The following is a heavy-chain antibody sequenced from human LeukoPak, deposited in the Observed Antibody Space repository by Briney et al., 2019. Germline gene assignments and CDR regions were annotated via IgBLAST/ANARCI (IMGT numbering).Heavy chain of an antibody. Sequence: ASVKVSCKASGYTFTGYYMHWVRQAPGQGLEWMGWINPNSGGTNYAQKFQGRVTMTRDTSISTAYMELSRLRSDDTAVYYCARTCSGGSCYHNFDYWGQGTLVTVSS. CDR1: GYTFTGYY. J-gene: IGHJ4*02. V-gene: IGHV1-2*02. D-gene: IGHD2-15*01. CDR2: INPNSGGT. CDR3: ARTCSGGSCYHNFDY.